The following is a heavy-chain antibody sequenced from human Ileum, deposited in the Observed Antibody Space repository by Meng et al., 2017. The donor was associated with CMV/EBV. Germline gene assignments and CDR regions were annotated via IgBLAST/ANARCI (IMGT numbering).Heavy chain of an antibody. D-gene: IGHD1-26*01. Sequence: KASGYTFTGYYMHWVRQAPGQGLEWMGWINPNSGGTNYAQKFQGRVTMTRDTSISTAYMELSRLRSDDTAVYYCARSRIVGAPNWFDPWGQGTLVTVSS. CDR1: GYTFTGYY. CDR3: ARSRIVGAPNWFDP. CDR2: INPNSGGT. V-gene: IGHV1-2*02. J-gene: IGHJ5*02.